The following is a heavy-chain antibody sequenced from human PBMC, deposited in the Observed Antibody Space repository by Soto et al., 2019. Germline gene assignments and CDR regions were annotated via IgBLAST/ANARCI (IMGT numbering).Heavy chain of an antibody. CDR3: GKSRTHTGYCDWLLLDY. Sequence: QVQLVESGGGVVQPGRSLRLSCEASGFTFSNYGMHWVRQAPGKGLEWVAVISYDGINENYADSVTGRFTISRDNSKNTLYLQMNRLRAEDTAVYYWGKSRTHTGYCDWLLLDYWGQGTQVTVSS. CDR1: GFTFSNYG. D-gene: IGHD3-9*01. V-gene: IGHV3-30*18. CDR2: ISYDGINE. J-gene: IGHJ4*02.